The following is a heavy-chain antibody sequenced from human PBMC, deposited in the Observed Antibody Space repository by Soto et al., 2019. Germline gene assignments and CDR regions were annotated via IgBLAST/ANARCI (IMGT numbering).Heavy chain of an antibody. D-gene: IGHD3-22*01. J-gene: IGHJ4*02. V-gene: IGHV4-59*01. CDR2: IYYSGST. Sequence: SETLSLTCTVSGGSISSYYWSWIRQPPGKGLEWIGYIYYSGSTNYNPSLKSRVTISVDTSKNQFSLKLSSVTAADTAVYYCASFDSSGYLSENYYFDYWGQGPRVTVSS. CDR1: GGSISSYY. CDR3: ASFDSSGYLSENYYFDY.